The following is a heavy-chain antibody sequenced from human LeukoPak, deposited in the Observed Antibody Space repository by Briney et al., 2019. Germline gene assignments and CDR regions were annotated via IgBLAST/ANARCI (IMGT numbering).Heavy chain of an antibody. CDR1: GFTFSNYW. CDR2: IKQDGSET. J-gene: IGHJ4*02. V-gene: IGHV3-7*01. Sequence: PGGSLRLSCAASGFTFSNYWMNWVRQAPGKGLEWVANIKQDGSETRYVDSVKGRFTISRDNAKNSLFLQMNSLRADDTAVYFCARGFSGSFEYWGQGTLVTVS. CDR3: ARGFSGSFEY. D-gene: IGHD1-26*01.